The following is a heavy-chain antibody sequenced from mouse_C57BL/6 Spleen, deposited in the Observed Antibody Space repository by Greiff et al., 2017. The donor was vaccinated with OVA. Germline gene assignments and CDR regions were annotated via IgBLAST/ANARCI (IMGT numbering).Heavy chain of an antibody. V-gene: IGHV1-18*01. CDR2: INPNNGGT. J-gene: IGHJ3*01. Sequence: EVKLQQSGPELVKPGASVKIPCKASGYTFTDYNMDWVKQSHGKSLEWIGDINPNNGGTIYNQKFKGKATLTVDKSSSTAYMELRSLTSEDTAVYYCARAEYSNLSFAYWGQGTLVTVSA. CDR1: GYTFTDYN. D-gene: IGHD2-5*01. CDR3: ARAEYSNLSFAY.